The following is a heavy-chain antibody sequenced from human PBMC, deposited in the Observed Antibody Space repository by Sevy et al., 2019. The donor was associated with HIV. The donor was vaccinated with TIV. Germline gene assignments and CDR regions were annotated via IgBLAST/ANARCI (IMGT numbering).Heavy chain of an antibody. J-gene: IGHJ6*02. CDR1: GISFNNYG. Sequence: GGSLRPSCAASGISFNNYGMHWVRRAPGKGLEWLAVISYDGTNQYYADSVKGRFTISRDDSKNTLYLRMNSLRVEDTAVYYCAQVGGSKWELFEFYAMHVWGQGTTVTVSS. CDR2: ISYDGTNQ. V-gene: IGHV3-30*18. D-gene: IGHD1-26*01. CDR3: AQVGGSKWELFEFYAMHV.